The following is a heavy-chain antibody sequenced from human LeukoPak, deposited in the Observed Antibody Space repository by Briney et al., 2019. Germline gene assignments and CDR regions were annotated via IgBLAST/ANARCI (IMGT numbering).Heavy chain of an antibody. V-gene: IGHV3-30*03. CDR2: ISYDGSNK. J-gene: IGHJ4*02. CDR1: GFTFSSYG. CDR3: ARDQGEWQQLNY. D-gene: IGHD3-16*01. Sequence: PGGSLRLSCAASGFTFSSYGMHWVRQAPGKGLEWVAVISYDGSNKYYADSVKGRFTISRDNSKNTLYLQMNSLRAEDTAVYYCARDQGEWQQLNYWGQGTLVTVSS.